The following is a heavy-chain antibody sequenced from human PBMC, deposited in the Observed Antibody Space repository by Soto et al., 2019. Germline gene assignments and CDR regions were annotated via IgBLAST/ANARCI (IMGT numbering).Heavy chain of an antibody. CDR3: ARDSTGSLGGMDV. V-gene: IGHV3-53*02. CDR1: GFTVSSNY. D-gene: IGHD7-27*01. J-gene: IGHJ6*02. Sequence: EVQLVETGGGLIQPGGSLRLSCAASGFTVSSNYMSWVRQAPGKGLEWVSVIYSGGSTYYADSVKGRFTISRDNSKNTLYLQMNSLRAEDTAVYYCARDSTGSLGGMDVWGQGTTVTVSS. CDR2: IYSGGST.